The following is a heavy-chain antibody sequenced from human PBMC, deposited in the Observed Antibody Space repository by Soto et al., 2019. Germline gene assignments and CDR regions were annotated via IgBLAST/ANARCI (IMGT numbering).Heavy chain of an antibody. D-gene: IGHD1-1*01. CDR2: MNPNSGNT. Sequence: QVQLVQSGAEVKKPGASVKVSCKASGYTFTSYDISWVRQATGQGLEWMGWMNPNSGNTVYAQKFQGRVTMTRNTSISTAYMELSSLRSEDPAVYYCARDKVVGATGNWGQGTLVTVSS. CDR3: ARDKVVGATGN. V-gene: IGHV1-8*01. CDR1: GYTFTSYD. J-gene: IGHJ4*02.